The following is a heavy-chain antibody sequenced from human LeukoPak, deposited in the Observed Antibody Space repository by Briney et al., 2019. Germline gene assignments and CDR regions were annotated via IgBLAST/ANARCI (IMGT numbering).Heavy chain of an antibody. CDR1: GYTFTDYY. CDR3: ARDGSLDY. J-gene: IGHJ4*02. CDR2: INPNSGDT. Sequence: ASVKVSCKASGYTFTDYYMHWVRQAPGQGLEWMGWINPNSGDTNFAQKFQGRVTMTRDTSISTAYMELSRLRSDDTAVYYCARDGSLDYWGQGTLVTVSS. V-gene: IGHV1-2*02.